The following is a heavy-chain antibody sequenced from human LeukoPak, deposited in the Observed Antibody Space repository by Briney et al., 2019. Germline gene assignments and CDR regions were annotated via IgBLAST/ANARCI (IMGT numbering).Heavy chain of an antibody. J-gene: IGHJ4*02. D-gene: IGHD5-12*01. Sequence: KTSETLSLTCTVSGGSISSSSYYGGWIRQPPGKGLEWIGSIYYSGSTYYNPSLKSRVTISVDTSKNQFSLKLSSVTAADTAVYYCARRGGYSGYGPFDYWGQGTLVTVSS. V-gene: IGHV4-39*01. CDR3: ARRGGYSGYGPFDY. CDR2: IYYSGST. CDR1: GGSISSSSYY.